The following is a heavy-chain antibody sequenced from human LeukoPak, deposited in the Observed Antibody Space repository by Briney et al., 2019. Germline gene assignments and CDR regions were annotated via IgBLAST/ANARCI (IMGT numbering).Heavy chain of an antibody. CDR1: GFTFSSYA. D-gene: IGHD3-22*01. Sequence: LSGGSLRLSCAASGFTFSSYAMHWVRQAPGKGLEWVAVISYDGSNKYYADSVKGRFTISRDNSKNTLYLQMNSLRAEDTAVYYCAKGTTEYYYDSSGYYSAFDYWGQGTLVTVSS. CDR3: AKGTTEYYYDSSGYYSAFDY. V-gene: IGHV3-30*04. CDR2: ISYDGSNK. J-gene: IGHJ4*02.